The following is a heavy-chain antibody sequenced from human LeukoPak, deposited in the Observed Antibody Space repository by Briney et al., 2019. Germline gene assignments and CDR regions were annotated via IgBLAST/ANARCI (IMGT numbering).Heavy chain of an antibody. V-gene: IGHV1-69*13. CDR3: ASVLYYDFWSGYYTLDY. J-gene: IGHJ4*02. D-gene: IGHD3-3*01. CDR2: IIPIFGTA. CDR1: GGTFSSYA. Sequence: ASVKVSCKASGGTFSSYAISWVRQAPGQGIEWMGGIIPIFGTANYAQKFQGRVTITADESTSTAYMELSSLRSEDTAVYYCASVLYYDFWSGYYTLDYWGQGTLVTVSS.